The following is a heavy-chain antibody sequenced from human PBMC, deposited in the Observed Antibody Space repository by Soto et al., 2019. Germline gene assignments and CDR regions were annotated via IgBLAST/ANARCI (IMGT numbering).Heavy chain of an antibody. Sequence: QVQLVQSGAEVQRPGSSVKVSCKASGGTFSSYAISWVRQAPGQGLEWMGGINPIFGTPHYAQKYQGRVTITADTFTNTAYMELTRLTSDDTAVYFCAREGRHFDYWCQGTLVTVSS. V-gene: IGHV1-69*06. CDR2: INPIFGTP. CDR1: GGTFSSYA. CDR3: AREGRHFDY. J-gene: IGHJ4*02.